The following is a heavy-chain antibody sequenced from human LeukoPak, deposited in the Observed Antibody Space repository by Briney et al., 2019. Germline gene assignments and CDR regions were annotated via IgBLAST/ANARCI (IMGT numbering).Heavy chain of an antibody. V-gene: IGHV4-31*03. D-gene: IGHD5-18*01. J-gene: IGHJ4*02. CDR2: IYYSGST. CDR1: GGSISSGGYY. Sequence: PSETLSLTCTVSGGSISSGGYYWSWIRQHPGKGLEWFGYIYYSGSTYYNPSLKSRVTISVDTSKNQFSLKLSSVTAADTAVYYCARAATRGYSYGYQYHFDYWGQGTLVTVSS. CDR3: ARAATRGYSYGYQYHFDY.